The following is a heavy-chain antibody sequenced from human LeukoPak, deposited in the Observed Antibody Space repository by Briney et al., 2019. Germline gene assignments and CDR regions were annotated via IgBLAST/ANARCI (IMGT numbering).Heavy chain of an antibody. J-gene: IGHJ4*02. Sequence: PGGSLRLSCAASGFTFTSYTMNWVRQAPGKGLEWVSYITGSSSTIYYADSVEGRFTISRDNAKNSLYLQMNSLRDEDTAVYYCARGRYGDYFFDYWGQGTLVTVSS. CDR1: GFTFTSYT. CDR3: ARGRYGDYFFDY. D-gene: IGHD4-17*01. V-gene: IGHV3-48*02. CDR2: ITGSSSTI.